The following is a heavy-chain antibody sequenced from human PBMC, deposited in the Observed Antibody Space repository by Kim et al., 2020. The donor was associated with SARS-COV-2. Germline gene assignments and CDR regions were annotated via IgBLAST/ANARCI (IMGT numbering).Heavy chain of an antibody. CDR1: GGSFSGYY. CDR2: INHSGST. Sequence: SETLSLTCAVYGGSFSGYYWSWIRQPPGKGLEWIGEINHSGSTNYNPSLKSRVTISVDTSKNQFSLKLSSVTAADTAVYYCARGRGRVVPAAKDSYYYYGMDVWGQGTTVTVSS. V-gene: IGHV4-34*01. J-gene: IGHJ6*02. CDR3: ARGRGRVVPAAKDSYYYYGMDV. D-gene: IGHD2-2*01.